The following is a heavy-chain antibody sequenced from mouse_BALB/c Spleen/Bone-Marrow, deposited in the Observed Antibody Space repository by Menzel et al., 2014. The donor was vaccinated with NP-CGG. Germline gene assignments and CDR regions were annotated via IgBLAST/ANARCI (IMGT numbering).Heavy chain of an antibody. J-gene: IGHJ4*01. CDR1: GDSITSGY. V-gene: IGHV3-8*02. Sequence: EVQGVESGPSLVKPSQPLSLTCSVTGDSITSGYWNWIPKFPGNKLEYMGYISYSGSTYYNPSLKSRISITRDTSKNQYYLQLKSVTTEDTATHYCARFGYDYALDYWGQGTSVTVSS. CDR3: ARFGYDYALDY. CDR2: ISYSGST. D-gene: IGHD2-2*01.